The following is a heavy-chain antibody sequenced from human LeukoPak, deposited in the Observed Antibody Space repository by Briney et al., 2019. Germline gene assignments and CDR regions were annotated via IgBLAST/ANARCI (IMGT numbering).Heavy chain of an antibody. V-gene: IGHV3-11*04. CDR2: IDPSGDTI. CDR1: GFTFSDYY. D-gene: IGHD5-18*01. Sequence: GGSLRLSCVASGFTFSDYYYIDPSGDTIYYADSVKGRFTISRDNAKNSLYLRMNALRAEDTAVYYCARVFWGTPMDPVEGAFDIWGQGTMVTVSS. CDR3: ARVFWGTPMDPVEGAFDI. J-gene: IGHJ3*02.